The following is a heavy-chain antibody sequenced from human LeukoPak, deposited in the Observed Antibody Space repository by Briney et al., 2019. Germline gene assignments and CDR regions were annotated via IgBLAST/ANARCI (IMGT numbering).Heavy chain of an antibody. J-gene: IGHJ4*02. CDR2: IKTDGNQI. Sequence: PGGSLRLSCVASGFTFSSYWMTWVRQAPGKGLEWVANIKTDGNQIYYVDSVKRRFTISRDNSKNTLYLQMNSLRAEDTAVYYCARILDSAWGELGYWGQGTLVTVSS. CDR1: GFTFSSYW. V-gene: IGHV3-7*01. D-gene: IGHD6-19*01. CDR3: ARILDSAWGELGY.